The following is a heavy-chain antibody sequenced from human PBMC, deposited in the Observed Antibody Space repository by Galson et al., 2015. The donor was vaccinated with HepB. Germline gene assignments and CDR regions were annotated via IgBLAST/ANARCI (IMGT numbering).Heavy chain of an antibody. CDR3: AKGGHDYGDYVLGF. Sequence: SLRLSCAASGFTFSSYGMHWVRQAPGKGLEWVAVISYDGSNKYYADSVKGRFTISRDNSKNTLYLQMNSLRAEDTAVYYCAKGGHDYGDYVLGFWGQGTLVTVSS. CDR1: GFTFSSYG. J-gene: IGHJ4*02. V-gene: IGHV3-30*18. D-gene: IGHD4-17*01. CDR2: ISYDGSNK.